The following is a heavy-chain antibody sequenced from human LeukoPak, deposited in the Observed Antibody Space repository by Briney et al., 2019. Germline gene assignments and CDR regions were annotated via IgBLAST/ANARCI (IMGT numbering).Heavy chain of an antibody. Sequence: KPSETLSLTCTDSGGSISSSSYYWGWIRQPPGKGLEWIGSIYYSGSTYYNPSLKSRVTISVDTSKNQFSLKLSSVTAADTAVYYCARGPRWFDPWGQGTLVTVSS. CDR1: GGSISSSSYY. J-gene: IGHJ5*02. CDR3: ARGPRWFDP. CDR2: IYYSGST. V-gene: IGHV4-39*07.